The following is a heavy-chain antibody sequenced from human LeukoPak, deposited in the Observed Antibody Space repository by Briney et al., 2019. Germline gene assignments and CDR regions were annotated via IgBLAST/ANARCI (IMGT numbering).Heavy chain of an antibody. CDR1: GGSFSGYY. D-gene: IGHD5-12*01. CDR2: INHSGST. V-gene: IGHV4-34*01. Sequence: SETLSLTCAVYGGSFSGYYWSWIRQPPGKGLEWIGEINHSGSTNYNPSLKSRVTISVDTSKNQFSLKLSSVTAADTAVYYCARDVGYDAFDCWGQGTLVTVSS. CDR3: ARDVGYDAFDC. J-gene: IGHJ4*02.